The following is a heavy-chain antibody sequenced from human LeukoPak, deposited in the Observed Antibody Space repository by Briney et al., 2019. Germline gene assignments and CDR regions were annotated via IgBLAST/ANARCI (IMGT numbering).Heavy chain of an antibody. CDR1: GYTFTSYG. J-gene: IGHJ6*02. CDR2: ISAYNGNT. D-gene: IGHD3-10*01. Sequence: ASVKVSCLASGYTFTSYGISWVRQAPGQGREWMGWISAYNGNTNYAQKLQGRVTMTTDTSTSTAYMELRSLRSDDTPVYYCARDKALLPPHAYYYGSGSPQQPIPTDLYGMDVWGQGTTVTVSS. V-gene: IGHV1-18*01. CDR3: ARDKALLPPHAYYYGSGSPQQPIPTDLYGMDV.